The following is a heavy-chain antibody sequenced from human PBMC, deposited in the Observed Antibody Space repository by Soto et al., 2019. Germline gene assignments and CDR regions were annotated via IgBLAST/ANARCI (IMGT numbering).Heavy chain of an antibody. J-gene: IGHJ4*02. CDR1: GFTFSSYG. Sequence: GGSLRLSCAASGFTFSSYGMHWVRQAPGKGLEWVAVIWYDGSNKYYADSVMGRFTISRDSSKNTLYLQMNSLRAEDTAVYYCARDFDWYLDSWGQGTLVTVSS. D-gene: IGHD3-9*01. CDR3: ARDFDWYLDS. CDR2: IWYDGSNK. V-gene: IGHV3-33*01.